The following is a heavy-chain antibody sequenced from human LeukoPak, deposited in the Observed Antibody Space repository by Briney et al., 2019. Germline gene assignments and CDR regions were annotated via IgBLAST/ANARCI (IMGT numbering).Heavy chain of an antibody. CDR3: ASEGGTYPYNFDY. CDR1: GFTFRSYG. CDR2: IWFDGSNK. Sequence: PGGSLRLSCAASGFTFRSYGMHWVRQSPGKGLEWVAIIWFDGSNKYYAESVKGRFAISRDNSMNTLYLQMNSLRAEDTAVYYCASEGGTYPYNFDYWGQGTLVTVSS. V-gene: IGHV3-33*01. D-gene: IGHD1-14*01. J-gene: IGHJ4*02.